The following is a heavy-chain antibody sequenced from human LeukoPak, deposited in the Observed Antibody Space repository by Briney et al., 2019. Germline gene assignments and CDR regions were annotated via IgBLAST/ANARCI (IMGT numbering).Heavy chain of an antibody. CDR2: IYYSGTT. V-gene: IGHV4-59*01. D-gene: IGHD5-12*01. CDR3: ARAISLDAFDI. CDR1: GASISSYY. Sequence: KASETLSLTCTVSGASISSYYWSWIRQPPGKGLEWIGYIYYSGTTNYNPSLKSRVTISGDTSKNQFSLRLSSVTAADTAVYYCARAISLDAFDIWGQGTMVTVSS. J-gene: IGHJ3*02.